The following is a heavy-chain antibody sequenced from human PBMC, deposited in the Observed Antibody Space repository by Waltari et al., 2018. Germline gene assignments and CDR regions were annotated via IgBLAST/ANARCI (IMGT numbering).Heavy chain of an antibody. Sequence: EVQLVESGGGQVKPGGSLRLSCVGSGFTFGNYSMNWVRVAPGKGLDWVSSIGISTTYKFYADSVKGRFTVSRDNAKNSVYLQMNNLRVEDTAVYYCARGPWAPLDYWGQGVLVTVSS. V-gene: IGHV3-21*02. CDR1: GFTFGNYS. CDR2: IGISTTYK. CDR3: ARGPWAPLDY. J-gene: IGHJ4*02.